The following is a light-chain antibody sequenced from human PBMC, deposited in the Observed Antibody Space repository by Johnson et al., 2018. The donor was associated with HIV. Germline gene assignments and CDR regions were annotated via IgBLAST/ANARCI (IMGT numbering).Light chain of an antibody. CDR3: GTWDTSLSGGV. CDR2: DYD. J-gene: IGLJ1*01. V-gene: IGLV1-51*01. Sequence: QPVLTQPPSVSAAPGQKVTISCSGSSSNIGKNYVSWYQLLPGTAPKLLIYDYDKRPSGIPDRFSGSKSGTSATLGITGLQTGDEADYYCGTWDTSLSGGVFGTGTKVTVL. CDR1: SSNIGKNY.